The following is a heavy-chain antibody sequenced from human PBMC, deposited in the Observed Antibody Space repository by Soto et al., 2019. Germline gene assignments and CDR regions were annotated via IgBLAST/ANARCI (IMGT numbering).Heavy chain of an antibody. CDR3: ARLRSVADAFEI. V-gene: IGHV1-69*02. J-gene: IGHJ3*02. CDR2: IIPIVDVS. CDR1: GGTFSTYI. Sequence: QVQLVQSGAEVKKPGSSVKVSCKASGGTFSTYIINWVRQAPAQGLEWMGRIIPIVDVSNNAQEFQGRVTITADKSTSTAYMELSSLRSDDTAIYYCARLRSVADAFEIWGQGTMVTVSS.